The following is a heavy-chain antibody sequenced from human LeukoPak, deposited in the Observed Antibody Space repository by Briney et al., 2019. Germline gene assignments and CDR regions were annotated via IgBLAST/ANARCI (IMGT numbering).Heavy chain of an antibody. CDR1: GYSISSGYY. J-gene: IGHJ5*02. D-gene: IGHD3-22*01. V-gene: IGHV4-38-2*02. CDR2: IYHSGST. Sequence: SETLSLTCTVSGYSISSGYYWGWIRQPPGKGLEWIGSIYHSGSTYYNPSLQSRVTISVDTSKNQFSLKLSSVTAADTAIYYCASSTYDSSGYYYYNWFDPWGQGTLVTVSS. CDR3: ASSTYDSSGYYYYNWFDP.